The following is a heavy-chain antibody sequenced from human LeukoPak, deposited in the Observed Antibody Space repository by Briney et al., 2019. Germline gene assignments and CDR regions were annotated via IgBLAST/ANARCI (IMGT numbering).Heavy chain of an antibody. CDR1: GGSISSGDYY. V-gene: IGHV4-30-4*01. CDR2: IYYSGST. J-gene: IGHJ4*02. D-gene: IGHD4-17*01. CDR3: ARDRNDYGDYGGIGY. Sequence: SETLSLTCTVSGGSISSGDYYWSWIRQPPGKGLEWIGYIYYSGSTYYNPSLKSRVTISVDTSKNQFSLKLSSVTAADTAVYYCARDRNDYGDYGGIGYWGRGTLVTVSS.